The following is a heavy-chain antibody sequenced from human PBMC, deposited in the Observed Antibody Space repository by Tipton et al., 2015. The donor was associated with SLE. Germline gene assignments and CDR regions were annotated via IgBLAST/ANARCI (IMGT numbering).Heavy chain of an antibody. D-gene: IGHD7-27*01. CDR1: GASISIYF. CDR3: ARVGTQPEAFDI. Sequence: TLSLTCTVSGASISIYFWSWIRQPPGKGLEWIGYISPTGITKYSPSLQSRLTIPLDTSKNQFSLKLSSVTAADTAVYYCARVGTQPEAFDIWGQGTMVTVSS. V-gene: IGHV4-4*08. CDR2: ISPTGIT. J-gene: IGHJ3*02.